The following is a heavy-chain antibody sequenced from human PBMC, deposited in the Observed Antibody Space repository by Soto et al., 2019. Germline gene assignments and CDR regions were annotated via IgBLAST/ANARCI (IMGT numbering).Heavy chain of an antibody. CDR2: ISAYNGNT. CDR3: ASSFGRSGSSALYYYGMDV. CDR1: GYTFTSYG. D-gene: IGHD3-10*01. J-gene: IGHJ6*02. V-gene: IGHV1-18*01. Sequence: QVQLVQSGAEVKKPGASVKVSCKASGYTFTSYGFSWVRQAPGQGLEWMGWISAYNGNTNYAQQLQGRVTMTTDTSTSTAYMELRSLRSDDTAVYYGASSFGRSGSSALYYYGMDVWGQGTTVTVSS.